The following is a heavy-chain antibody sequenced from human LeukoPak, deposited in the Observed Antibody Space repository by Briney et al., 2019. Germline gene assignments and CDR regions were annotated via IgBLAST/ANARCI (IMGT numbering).Heavy chain of an antibody. Sequence: GGSLRLSCAASGFTLSSYSMNWVRRAPGKGLEWVSSISSSSSYIYYADSVKGRFTISRDNAKNSLYLQMNSLRAEDTAVYYCARDRVYGWGLITGTTEDFDYWGQGTLVTVSS. D-gene: IGHD1-7*01. CDR2: ISSSSSYI. J-gene: IGHJ4*02. V-gene: IGHV3-21*01. CDR1: GFTLSSYS. CDR3: ARDRVYGWGLITGTTEDFDY.